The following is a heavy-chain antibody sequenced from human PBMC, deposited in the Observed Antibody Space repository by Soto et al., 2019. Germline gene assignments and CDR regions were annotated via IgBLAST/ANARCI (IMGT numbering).Heavy chain of an antibody. D-gene: IGHD3-22*01. Sequence: QVQLVQSGAEVKKPGASVKVSCKASGYTFTSYGISWVRQAPGQGLEWMGWISAYNGNTNYAQKLQGRVTMTTDTPTSTAYRGLRSLRSDDTAVYYCARDQGPFSYESGGPPRDYWGQGTLVTVSS. CDR2: ISAYNGNT. J-gene: IGHJ4*02. CDR3: ARDQGPFSYESGGPPRDY. V-gene: IGHV1-18*01. CDR1: GYTFTSYG.